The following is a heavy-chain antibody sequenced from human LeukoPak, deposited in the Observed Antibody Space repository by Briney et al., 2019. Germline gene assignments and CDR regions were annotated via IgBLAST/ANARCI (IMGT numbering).Heavy chain of an antibody. Sequence: GGSLTLSCPAYGFTFGNYCMSWVRQAPGKGLEWVSGINWNGGSTGYADSVEGRFTISRDNAKNSQYLQMNSLRVEDTALYYCARAQTYGDSRLLLDYWGQGTLDTVSS. V-gene: IGHV3-20*04. CDR3: ARAQTYGDSRLLLDY. CDR1: GFTFGNYC. J-gene: IGHJ4*02. D-gene: IGHD2-21*02. CDR2: INWNGGST.